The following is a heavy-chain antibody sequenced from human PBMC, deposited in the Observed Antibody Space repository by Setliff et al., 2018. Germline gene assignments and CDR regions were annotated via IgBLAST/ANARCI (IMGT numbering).Heavy chain of an antibody. V-gene: IGHV3-11*01. CDR2: ITSSGTTT. D-gene: IGHD3-9*01. CDR1: GFTFSDYY. J-gene: IGHJ4*02. Sequence: GGSLRLSCAASGFTFSDYYMSWIRQAPGKGLEWVSYITSSGTTTFYTDSVKGRFAISRDNARNSLYLQMNSLRVEDTAVYYCAREAKPFGNFDWLLPSGGYWGQGTLVTVSS. CDR3: AREAKPFGNFDWLLPSGGY.